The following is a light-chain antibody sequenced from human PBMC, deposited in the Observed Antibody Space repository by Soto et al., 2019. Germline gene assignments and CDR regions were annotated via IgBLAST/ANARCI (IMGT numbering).Light chain of an antibody. J-gene: IGKJ2*01. CDR1: RSISNW. Sequence: DIQMTQSPSTLSASVGDRVTITCRASRSISNWLAWYQQKPGKAPKLLIYKASSLESGVPSRFSGSGSGTEFTLTICSLQPDDFATYYCQEYNAFSRTFGQGTKLQIK. V-gene: IGKV1-5*03. CDR2: KAS. CDR3: QEYNAFSRT.